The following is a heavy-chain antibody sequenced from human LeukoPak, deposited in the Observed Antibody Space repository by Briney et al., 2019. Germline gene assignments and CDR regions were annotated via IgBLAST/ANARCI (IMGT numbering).Heavy chain of an antibody. Sequence: GGSLRLSCAASGFTFSSYDMNWVRQAPGKGLEWVSGINWNGGSTGYADSVKGRFTISRDNAKNSLYLQMNSLRAEDTALYYCARDHPLIAATGSFDYWGQGTLVTVSS. V-gene: IGHV3-20*04. CDR3: ARDHPLIAATGSFDY. CDR2: INWNGGST. CDR1: GFTFSSYD. D-gene: IGHD6-13*01. J-gene: IGHJ4*02.